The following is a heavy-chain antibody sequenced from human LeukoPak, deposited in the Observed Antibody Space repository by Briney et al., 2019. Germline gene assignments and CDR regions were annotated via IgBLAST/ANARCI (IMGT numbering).Heavy chain of an antibody. CDR2: IIPILGIA. J-gene: IGHJ6*02. V-gene: IGHV1-69*04. D-gene: IGHD3-22*01. Sequence: SVKVSCKASGGTFSSYAISWVRQAPGQGLEWMGRIIPILGIANYAQKFQGRVTITADKSTSTAYMELSSLRSEDTAVYYCARDYYDSSGPNYYGMGVWGQGTTVTVSS. CDR3: ARDYYDSSGPNYYGMGV. CDR1: GGTFSSYA.